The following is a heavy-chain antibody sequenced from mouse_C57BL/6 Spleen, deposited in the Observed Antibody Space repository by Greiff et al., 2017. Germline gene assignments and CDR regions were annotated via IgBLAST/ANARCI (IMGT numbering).Heavy chain of an antibody. CDR2: IYPGDGDT. J-gene: IGHJ4*01. CDR3: AREGYDAMDC. V-gene: IGHV1-82*01. CDR1: GYAFSSSW. Sequence: QVQLQQSGPELVKPGASVKISCKASGYAFSSSWMNWVQQRPGKGLEWIGRIYPGDGDTNYNGKFKGKATLTADKSSSTAYMQRSSLTSEDSAVYFCAREGYDAMDCWGQGTSVTVSS.